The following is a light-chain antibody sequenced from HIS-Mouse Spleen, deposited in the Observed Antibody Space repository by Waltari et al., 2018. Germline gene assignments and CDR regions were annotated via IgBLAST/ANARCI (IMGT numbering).Light chain of an antibody. CDR3: YSTDSSGNHRV. J-gene: IGLJ2*01. Sequence: SYELTPPPSVSVSPGQTARITCSGDALPKKYAYWYQQKSGQAPVLGIYEDSKRPSGLPERFSCSSSGTMATLTISGAQVEDEADYYCYSTDSSGNHRVFGGGTKLTVL. CDR1: ALPKKY. CDR2: EDS. V-gene: IGLV3-10*01.